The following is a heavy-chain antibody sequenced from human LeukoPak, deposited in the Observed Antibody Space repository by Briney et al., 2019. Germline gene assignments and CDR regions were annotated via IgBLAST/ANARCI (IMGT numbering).Heavy chain of an antibody. J-gene: IGHJ4*02. D-gene: IGHD6-19*01. CDR2: IYYSGST. CDR1: GGSISSSSYY. CDR3: ARDQASGWYDY. Sequence: PSETLSLTCTVSGGSISSSSYYWGWIRQPPGKGLEWIGSIYYSGSTYYNPSLKSRVTISVDTSKNQFPLKLSSVTAADTAVYYCARDQASGWYDYWGQGTLVTVSS. V-gene: IGHV4-39*06.